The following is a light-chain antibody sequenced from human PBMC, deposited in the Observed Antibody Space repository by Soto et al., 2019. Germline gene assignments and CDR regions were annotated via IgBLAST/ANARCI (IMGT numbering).Light chain of an antibody. J-gene: IGKJ3*01. CDR2: AAS. CDR3: QQYYSYPPD. CDR1: QGISSY. Sequence: AIRMTQSPSSFSASTGDRVTITCRASQGISSYLAWYQQKPGKAPKLLIYAASTLQSGVPSRFSGSGSGTDFTLTISCLQSEDFATYYCQQYYSYPPDFGTGTKVDIK. V-gene: IGKV1-8*01.